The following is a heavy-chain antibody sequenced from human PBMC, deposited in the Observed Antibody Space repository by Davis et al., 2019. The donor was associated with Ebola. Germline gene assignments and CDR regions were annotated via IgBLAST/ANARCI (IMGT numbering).Heavy chain of an antibody. D-gene: IGHD3-22*01. V-gene: IGHV3-53*04. Sequence: GGSLRLSCAASGFTVSSNYMSWVRQAPGKGLEWVSVIYSGGSTYYADSVKGRFTISRHNSKNTLYLQMNSLRAEDTAVYYCARVDYYDSSGYLHWGQGTLVTVSS. J-gene: IGHJ4*02. CDR2: IYSGGST. CDR1: GFTVSSNY. CDR3: ARVDYYDSSGYLH.